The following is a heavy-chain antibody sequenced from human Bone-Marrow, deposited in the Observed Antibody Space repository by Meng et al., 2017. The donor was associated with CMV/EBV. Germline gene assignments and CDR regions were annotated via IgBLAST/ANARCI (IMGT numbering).Heavy chain of an antibody. Sequence: SVKVSCNASGYTFTSYAISWVRQAPGQGIEWMGGIIPIFGTANYAQKFQGRVTITTDESTSTAYMELSSLRSEDTAVYYCARKGGSSWYGDYYYYGMDVWGQGTTVPVPS. CDR1: GYTFTSYA. V-gene: IGHV1-69*05. CDR3: ARKGGSSWYGDYYYYGMDV. CDR2: IIPIFGTA. J-gene: IGHJ6*02. D-gene: IGHD6-13*01.